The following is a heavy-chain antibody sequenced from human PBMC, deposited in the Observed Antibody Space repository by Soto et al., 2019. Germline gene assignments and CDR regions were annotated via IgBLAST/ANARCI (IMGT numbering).Heavy chain of an antibody. CDR3: SRLAITYYDPGYSYYYMDV. CDR1: GYTFTSYD. J-gene: IGHJ6*03. Sequence: GASVKVSCKASGYTFTSYDINWVRQATGQGLEWMGWMNPNSGNTGYAQKFKGRVTMTRNTSISTAYMELSSLRYEDTAVYYCSRLAITYYDPGYSYYYMDVWGKGTTVTVSS. CDR2: MNPNSGNT. V-gene: IGHV1-8*01. D-gene: IGHD3-3*01.